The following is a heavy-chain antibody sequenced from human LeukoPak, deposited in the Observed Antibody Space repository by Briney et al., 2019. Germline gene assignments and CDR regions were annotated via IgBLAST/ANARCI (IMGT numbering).Heavy chain of an antibody. CDR2: ISYDGSKK. J-gene: IGHJ6*04. CDR3: AKDLRPYDFWSGCLDV. CDR1: GFTSSNYG. Sequence: PGGSLRPSCVASGFTSSNYGLHWVRQSPGKGLEGVAVISYDGSKKNYADSVTGRFTISRDNSKNTLYLQMNSLRGEDTAVYYCAKDLRPYDFWSGCLDVWGKGTTVTVSS. V-gene: IGHV3-30*18. D-gene: IGHD3-3*01.